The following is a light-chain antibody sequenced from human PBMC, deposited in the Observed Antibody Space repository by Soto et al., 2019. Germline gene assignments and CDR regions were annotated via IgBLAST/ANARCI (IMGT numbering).Light chain of an antibody. V-gene: IGKV3-15*01. J-gene: IGKJ5*01. Sequence: EIVLTQSPATLSLSPGGRATLSCRASQNIGNKLAWYQHKPGQAPRVLIYDTSTRAAGIPARFSGSGSETNFTLTIITLQSEDFAVYYCQQYNTWRSITFGQGTRREIK. CDR1: QNIGNK. CDR2: DTS. CDR3: QQYNTWRSIT.